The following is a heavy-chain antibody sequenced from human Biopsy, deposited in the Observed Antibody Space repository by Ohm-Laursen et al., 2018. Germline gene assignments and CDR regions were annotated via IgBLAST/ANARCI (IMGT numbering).Heavy chain of an antibody. CDR1: GGSISSDY. CDR2: IYYSGST. J-gene: IGHJ6*02. D-gene: IGHD2/OR15-2a*01. V-gene: IGHV4-59*01. CDR3: ARATNSTGWPYYYFYGMDV. Sequence: TLSLTWTVSGGSISSDYWRWIRQTPGKGLEWIGYIYYSGSTNYNPSLKSRVTISVDTSKNQFSLRLNSVTAADTAVYYCARATNSTGWPYYYFYGMDVWGQGTTVTVSS.